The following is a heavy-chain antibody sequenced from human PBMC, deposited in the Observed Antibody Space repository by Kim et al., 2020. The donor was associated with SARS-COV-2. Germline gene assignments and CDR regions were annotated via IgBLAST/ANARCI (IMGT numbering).Heavy chain of an antibody. V-gene: IGHV1-46*01. J-gene: IGHJ4*02. CDR1: GYTFTSYY. D-gene: IGHD4-4*01. CDR2: INPSGGST. Sequence: ASVKVSCKASGYTFTSYYMHWVRQAPGQGLEWMGIINPSGGSTSYAQKFQGRVTMTRDTSTSTVYMELSSLRSEDTAVYYCARGGSNYVFNKYYFDYWGQGTLVTVSS. CDR3: ARGGSNYVFNKYYFDY.